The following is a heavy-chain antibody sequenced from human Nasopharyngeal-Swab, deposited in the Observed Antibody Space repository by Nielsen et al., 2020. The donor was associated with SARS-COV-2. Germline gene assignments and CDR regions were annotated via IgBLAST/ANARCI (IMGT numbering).Heavy chain of an antibody. J-gene: IGHJ4*02. CDR3: ARDLDFIWGTGRYFDY. CDR1: GYTFTNYA. CDR2: INTNTGNP. V-gene: IGHV7-4-1*02. Sequence: ASVKVSCKASGYTFTNYAMNWVRQAPGQGLEWMGWINTNTGNPTYAQGFTGRFVFSLDTSVSTAYLQISGLKAEDTAVYYCARDLDFIWGTGRYFDYWGQGTLVTVSS. D-gene: IGHD3-16*01.